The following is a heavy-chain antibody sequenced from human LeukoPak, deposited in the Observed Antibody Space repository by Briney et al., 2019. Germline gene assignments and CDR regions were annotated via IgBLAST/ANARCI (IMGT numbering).Heavy chain of an antibody. CDR3: TRGLIVGATEDAFDI. CDR1: GFTFGDYA. CDR2: IRSKAYGGTT. Sequence: GGSLRLSCTASGFTFGDYAMSWFRQAPGKGLEWVGFIRSKAYGGTTQYAASVKGRFTISRDDSKSIAYLQMNSLKTEDTAVYYCTRGLIVGATEDAFDIWGQGTMVTVSS. J-gene: IGHJ3*02. V-gene: IGHV3-49*03. D-gene: IGHD1-26*01.